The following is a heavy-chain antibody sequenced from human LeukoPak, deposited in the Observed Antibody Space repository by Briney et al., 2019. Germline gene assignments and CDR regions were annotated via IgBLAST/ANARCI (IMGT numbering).Heavy chain of an antibody. CDR3: AREYSSSSGRLFDY. Sequence: ASVKVSCKASGYTFTGYYMHWVRQAPGQGLEWMGWINPKSGGTNYAQKFQGRVTMTRDTSISTAYMELSGLRSDDTAVYYCAREYSSSSGRLFDYWGPGTLVNVSS. CDR1: GYTFTGYY. J-gene: IGHJ4*02. D-gene: IGHD6-6*01. CDR2: INPKSGGT. V-gene: IGHV1-2*02.